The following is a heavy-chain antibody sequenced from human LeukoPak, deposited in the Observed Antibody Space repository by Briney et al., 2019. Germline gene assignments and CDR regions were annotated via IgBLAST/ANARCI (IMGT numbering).Heavy chain of an antibody. CDR2: ISSSSSYI. CDR1: GFTFSSYS. Sequence: GGSLRLSCAASGFTFSSYSMNWVRQAPGKGLEWVSSISSSSSYIYYADSVKGRFTISRDNAKNSLYLQMNSLRAEDTAVYYCARTLAAAGYYYYYGMDVWGQGTTVTVSS. D-gene: IGHD6-13*01. V-gene: IGHV3-21*01. J-gene: IGHJ6*02. CDR3: ARTLAAAGYYYYYGMDV.